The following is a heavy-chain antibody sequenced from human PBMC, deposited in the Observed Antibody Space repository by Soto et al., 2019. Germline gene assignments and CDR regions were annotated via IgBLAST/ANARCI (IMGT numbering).Heavy chain of an antibody. J-gene: IGHJ4*02. CDR1: GDSFSTNSYY. Sequence: QLQLQESGPGLVKPSETLSLTCTVSGDSFSTNSYYWVWIRQPPGMGLECIGSFYYGGSIYYNPSLKSRVTTSIDTSKNQFSLKLSSVTAADTAVYFCARGYSYGYIDYWGQGTLVTVSS. V-gene: IGHV4-39*01. D-gene: IGHD5-18*01. CDR2: FYYGGSI. CDR3: ARGYSYGYIDY.